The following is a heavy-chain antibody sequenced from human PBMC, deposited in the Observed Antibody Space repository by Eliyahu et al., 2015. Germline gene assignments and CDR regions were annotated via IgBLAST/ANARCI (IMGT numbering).Heavy chain of an antibody. CDR1: GGSISSSXXY. Sequence: QLQLQESGPGLVKPSETLSLTCTVXGGSISSSXXYWGWIRQPPGKGLEWIGSIFYSGNTYYNPSLTSRVTISVDTSKNQFSLQLTSVTAADTAIYYCARSNAPDTQGVAAAASYWGQGTLVTVSS. J-gene: IGHJ4*02. D-gene: IGHD6-13*01. V-gene: IGHV4-39*01. CDR3: ARSNAPDTQGVAAAASY. CDR2: IFYSGNT.